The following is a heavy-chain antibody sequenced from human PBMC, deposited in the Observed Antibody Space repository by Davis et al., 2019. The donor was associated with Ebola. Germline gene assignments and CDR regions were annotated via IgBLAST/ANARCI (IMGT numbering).Heavy chain of an antibody. Sequence: GGSLRLSCAASGFTFSDYYMSWIRQAPGKGLKWVSYISSSGTYIYYADSMEGRFTISRDNAKNSLYLQMNSLRAEDTAVYYCARSGSSYFNWFDPWGQGTLVTVSS. D-gene: IGHD3-10*01. J-gene: IGHJ5*02. CDR1: GFTFSDYY. CDR3: ARSGSSYFNWFDP. V-gene: IGHV3-11*01. CDR2: ISSSGTYI.